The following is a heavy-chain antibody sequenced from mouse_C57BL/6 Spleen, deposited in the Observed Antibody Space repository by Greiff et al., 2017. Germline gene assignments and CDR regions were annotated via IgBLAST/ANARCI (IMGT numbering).Heavy chain of an antibody. D-gene: IGHD1-1*01. J-gene: IGHJ2*01. CDR1: GYTFTSYG. Sequence: VQLQQSGAELARPGASVKLSCKASGYTFTSYGISWVKQRTGQGLEWIGEIYPRSGNTYYNEKFKGQDTMTADKSSSTAYMELRSLTSEDSAVYYCARSGDGSSSFAYRGQGTTLTVSS. CDR3: ARSGDGSSSFAY. CDR2: IYPRSGNT. V-gene: IGHV1-81*01.